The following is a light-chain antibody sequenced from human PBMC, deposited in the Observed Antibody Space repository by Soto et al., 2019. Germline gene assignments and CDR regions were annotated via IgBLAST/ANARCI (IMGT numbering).Light chain of an antibody. CDR1: DNIVHW. V-gene: IGKV1-5*03. J-gene: IGKJ1*01. Sequence: DIQMTQSPSTLSASVGDRVAITCRASDNIVHWVAWYQQKPGKAPKLLIYKAANLADEVPSRFAGSGSGTDFTLTITRLQPDDFATYYCKHYNSFSRTFGQGTKVEV. CDR3: KHYNSFSRT. CDR2: KAA.